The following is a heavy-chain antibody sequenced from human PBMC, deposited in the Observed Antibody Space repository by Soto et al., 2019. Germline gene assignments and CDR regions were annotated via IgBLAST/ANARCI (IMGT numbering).Heavy chain of an antibody. D-gene: IGHD2-2*01. CDR3: AKARCSTSDCYVPDS. CDR2: ISASGGRP. Sequence: PGGSLRLSCAASGFTFRSYTMSWVRQAPGKGLEWISSISASGGRPSYADSVQGRFVISRDNSMNTVYLQMSSLRDEDTAMYYCAKARCSTSDCYVPDSWGQGT. V-gene: IGHV3-23*01. CDR1: GFTFRSYT. J-gene: IGHJ5*01.